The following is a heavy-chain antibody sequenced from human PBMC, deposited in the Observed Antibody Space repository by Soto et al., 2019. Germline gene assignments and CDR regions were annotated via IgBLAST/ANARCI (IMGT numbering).Heavy chain of an antibody. CDR1: GFTFSSYA. J-gene: IGHJ4*02. V-gene: IGHV3-23*01. CDR2: ISGSGGST. D-gene: IGHD1-26*01. Sequence: GGSLSLSCAASGFTFSSYAMSWVRQAPGKGLEWVSAISGSGGSTYYAGPVKRRFTTARDNTNNTLHLQRNSLRAEATAEYYGAQQLENSGSYVYWGQGTLVTVSS. CDR3: AQQLENSGSYVY.